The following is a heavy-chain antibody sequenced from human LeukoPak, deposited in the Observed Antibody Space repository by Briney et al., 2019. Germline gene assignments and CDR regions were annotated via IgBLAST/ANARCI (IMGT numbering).Heavy chain of an antibody. J-gene: IGHJ3*02. V-gene: IGHV1-2*02. Sequence: ASVKVSCKAPGYTFTDYYIHWVRQAPGQGLEWMGCIDPDSGGTKYGQKFQGKVTMTRDTSINIAYMELSRLRSDDTAVYYCVREYYDSSGIKYAFDIWGQGTMVTVSS. CDR2: IDPDSGGT. D-gene: IGHD3-22*01. CDR1: GYTFTDYY. CDR3: VREYYDSSGIKYAFDI.